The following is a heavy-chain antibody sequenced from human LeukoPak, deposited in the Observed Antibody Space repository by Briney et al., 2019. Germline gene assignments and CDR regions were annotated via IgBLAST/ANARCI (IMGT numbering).Heavy chain of an antibody. D-gene: IGHD6-13*01. CDR3: ATDQLAAAAFDY. CDR2: FDPEDGET. J-gene: IGHJ4*02. Sequence: ASVKVSCKVSGYTLTELSMHWVRRAPGKGLEWMGGFDPEDGETIYAQKFQGRVTMTEDTSTDTAYMELSSLRSEDTAVYYCATDQLAAAAFDYWGQGTLVTVSS. V-gene: IGHV1-24*01. CDR1: GYTLTELS.